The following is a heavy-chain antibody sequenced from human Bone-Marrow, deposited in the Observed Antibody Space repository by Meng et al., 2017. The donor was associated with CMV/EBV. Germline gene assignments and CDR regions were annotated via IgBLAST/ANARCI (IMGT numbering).Heavy chain of an antibody. D-gene: IGHD6-25*01. CDR2: IQYDGSDK. V-gene: IGHV3-30*02. CDR1: GLSFSRHG. Sequence: GESLKISCVTFGLSFSRHGMHWVRQAPGKGLEWMSFIQYDGSDKYYGNSVRGRFTISRDNSKNIMYLQMNSLRPEDTALYYCWTRADAAYSFYLDYWGQGTQVTVSS. J-gene: IGHJ4*02. CDR3: WTRADAAYSFYLDY.